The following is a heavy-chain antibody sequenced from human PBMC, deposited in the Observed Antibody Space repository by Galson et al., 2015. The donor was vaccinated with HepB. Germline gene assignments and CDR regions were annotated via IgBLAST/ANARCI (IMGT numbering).Heavy chain of an antibody. CDR3: ARTTYYFDTRAQGIDY. CDR2: ISGGSSTI. J-gene: IGHJ4*02. CDR1: GFSFSSYS. V-gene: IGHV3-48*01. Sequence: SLRLSCAASGFSFSSYSMNWVRQAPGKGLEWVSYISGGSSTIYYADAVKGRFTISRDNAKNSLYLQMNSLRVEDTAVYYCARTTYYFDTRAQGIDYWGQGTLVTVSS. D-gene: IGHD3-22*01.